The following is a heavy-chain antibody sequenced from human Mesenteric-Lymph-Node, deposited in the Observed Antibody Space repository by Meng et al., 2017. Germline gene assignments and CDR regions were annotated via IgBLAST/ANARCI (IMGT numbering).Heavy chain of an antibody. CDR2: IYTSGST. J-gene: IGHJ4*02. CDR1: DGSISSGSYY. Sequence: SETLSLTCTVSDGSISSGSYYWSWIRQPAGRGLEWIGRIYTSGSTNYNPSLKSRVTISVDTSKNQFSLKLSSVTAADTAVYYCARDQGIVGATIGYWGQGTLVTVSS. D-gene: IGHD1-26*01. CDR3: ARDQGIVGATIGY. V-gene: IGHV4-61*02.